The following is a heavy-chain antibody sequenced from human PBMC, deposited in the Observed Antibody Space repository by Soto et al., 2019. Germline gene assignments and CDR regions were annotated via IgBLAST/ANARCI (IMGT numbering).Heavy chain of an antibody. V-gene: IGHV3-23*01. J-gene: IGHJ6*03. CDR3: APDMVRGVTHFTYYYYMDV. Sequence: GGSLRLSCAASGFTFSSYAMSWVRQAPGKGLEWVSAISGSGGSTYYADSVKGRFTISRDNSKNTLYLQMNSLRAEDTAVYYCAPDMVRGVTHFTYYYYMDVWGKGTTVTVSS. CDR1: GFTFSSYA. D-gene: IGHD3-10*01. CDR2: ISGSGGST.